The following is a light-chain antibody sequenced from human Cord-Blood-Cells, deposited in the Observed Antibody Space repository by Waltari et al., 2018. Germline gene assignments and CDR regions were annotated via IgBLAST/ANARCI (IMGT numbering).Light chain of an antibody. J-gene: IGKJ2*03. Sequence: DIVMTQSPLSLPVTPGEPASISCRSSQSLLHSIGYNYLDWYLQKPGQSPQLLIYLGSNRASGVPDRFSGSGSGTDFTLKISRVEAEDVGVYYCMQALQTRYSFGQGTKLEIK. CDR3: MQALQTRYS. CDR1: QSLLHSIGYNY. V-gene: IGKV2-28*01. CDR2: LGS.